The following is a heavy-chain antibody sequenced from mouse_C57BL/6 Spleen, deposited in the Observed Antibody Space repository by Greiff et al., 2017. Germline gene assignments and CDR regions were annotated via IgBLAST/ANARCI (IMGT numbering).Heavy chain of an antibody. J-gene: IGHJ3*01. CDR3: ASYDYDRGFAY. CDR2: INPSSGYT. CDR1: GYTFTSYW. D-gene: IGHD2-4*01. V-gene: IGHV1-7*01. Sequence: QVQLKESGAELAKPGASVKLSCKASGYTFTSYWMHWVKQRPGQGLEWIGYINPSSGYTKYNQKFKDKDTLTADKSSSTAYMQLSSLTYEYSAVYYCASYDYDRGFAYWGQGTLVTVSA.